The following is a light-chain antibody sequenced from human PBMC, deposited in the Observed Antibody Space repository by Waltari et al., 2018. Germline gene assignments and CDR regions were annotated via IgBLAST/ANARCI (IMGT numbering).Light chain of an antibody. Sequence: QSAPTQPAPVSASPGQSTTLSCPGPRNDVGSYSYVSWYRQYPGKAPELLIYEVTRRPSGVSDRFSGSRSGSTASLTISGLQTEDEANYFCCSYTTTTTLVFGTGTKVIVL. J-gene: IGLJ1*01. CDR1: RNDVGSYSY. CDR2: EVT. V-gene: IGLV2-14*01. CDR3: CSYTTTTTLV.